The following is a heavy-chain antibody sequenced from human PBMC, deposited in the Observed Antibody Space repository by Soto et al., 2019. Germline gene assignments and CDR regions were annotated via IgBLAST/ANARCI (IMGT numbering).Heavy chain of an antibody. CDR3: TTESPHSDY. Sequence: EVQLVESGGGLVKPGGSLRLSCAGSGFTFSNAWMSWVRQAPGKGLEWVGRIKSTTEGGTTDYAAPVKGRFTISRDDSKHTLHLQMDSLKTEDTAVYYCTTESPHSDYWGQGTLVTVSS. CDR2: IKSTTEGGTT. CDR1: GFTFSNAW. J-gene: IGHJ4*02. V-gene: IGHV3-15*01.